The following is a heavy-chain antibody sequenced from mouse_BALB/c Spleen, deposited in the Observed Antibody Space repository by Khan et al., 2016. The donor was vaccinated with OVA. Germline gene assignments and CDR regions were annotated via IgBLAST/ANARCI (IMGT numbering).Heavy chain of an antibody. CDR3: SRDGSRYNYAMDY. D-gene: IGHD1-1*01. CDR2: ISYSGST. Sequence: EVQLQESGPGLVKPSQSLSLTCTVTGYSITSDDVWNWNRQFPGNKLEWMGYISYSGSTNYNTALKSRISITRDKSKKQFFLQLNSVNTEDTATYYCSRDGSRYNYAMDYWGQGTSVTVSS. V-gene: IGHV3-2*02. CDR1: GYSITSDDV. J-gene: IGHJ4*01.